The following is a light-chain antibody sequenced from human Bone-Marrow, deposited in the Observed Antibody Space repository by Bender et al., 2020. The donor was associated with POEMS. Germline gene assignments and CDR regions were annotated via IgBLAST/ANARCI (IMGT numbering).Light chain of an antibody. CDR3: AVWDDSLNGWV. CDR1: SSNIGAHA. V-gene: IGLV1-44*01. CDR2: STH. J-gene: IGLJ3*02. Sequence: QSVLTQPPSASGTPGQRVTISCSGGSSNIGAHAVNWYQHLPGTAPKLLIYSTHRRPSEVPDRFSGSRSGTSASLGISGLQFEDEGDFYCAVWDDSLNGWVFGGGTKLTVL.